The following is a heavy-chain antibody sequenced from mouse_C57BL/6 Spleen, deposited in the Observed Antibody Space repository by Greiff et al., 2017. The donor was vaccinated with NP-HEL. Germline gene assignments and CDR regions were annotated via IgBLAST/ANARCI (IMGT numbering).Heavy chain of an antibody. CDR3: ARNPAYYSNSYYYAMDY. CDR2: IWSGGST. Sequence: QVQLKESGPGLVQPSQSLSITCTVSGFSLTSYCVHWVRQSPGKGLEWLGVIWSGGSTDYNAAFISRLSISKDNSKSQVFFKMNSLQADDTAIYYCARNPAYYSNSYYYAMDYWGQGTSVTVSS. CDR1: GFSLTSYC. J-gene: IGHJ4*01. V-gene: IGHV2-2*01. D-gene: IGHD2-5*01.